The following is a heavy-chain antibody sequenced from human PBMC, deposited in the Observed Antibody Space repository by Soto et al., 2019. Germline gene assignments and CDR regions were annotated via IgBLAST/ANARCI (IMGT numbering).Heavy chain of an antibody. D-gene: IGHD3-22*01. V-gene: IGHV3-23*01. CDR2: ISGSGCSK. J-gene: IGHJ3*02. Sequence: GGSLRLSCAASGFTFSSYAMSWVRQAPGKGLEWVSAISGSGCSKYYTDSVKGRFNISRDNSKNTLYLQMNSLRAEDTAIYYCAKTAELLYYYDSSGYCAFDIWGQGTMVTVSS. CDR1: GFTFSSYA. CDR3: AKTAELLYYYDSSGYCAFDI.